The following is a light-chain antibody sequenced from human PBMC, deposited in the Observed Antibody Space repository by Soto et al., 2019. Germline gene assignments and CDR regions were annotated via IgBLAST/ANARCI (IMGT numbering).Light chain of an antibody. CDR3: AALDDSLNGVV. V-gene: IGLV1-44*01. Sequence: QSVLTQPPSASGTPGQRVTSSCSGSSSNIGSNTVNWYQQLPGTAPKLLIYSNNQRPSGVPDRFSASKSGTSASLAISGLQYDYEADYYCAALDDSLNGVVFGGGTKLTVL. CDR1: SSNIGSNT. J-gene: IGLJ2*01. CDR2: SNN.